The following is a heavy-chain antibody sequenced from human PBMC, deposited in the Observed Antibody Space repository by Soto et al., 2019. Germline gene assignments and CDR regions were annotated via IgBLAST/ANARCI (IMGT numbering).Heavy chain of an antibody. CDR3: AKTYYYDSSAEFGI. D-gene: IGHD3-22*01. CDR2: IIPIFGTA. CDR1: GGTFSSYA. V-gene: IGHV1-69*13. Sequence: SVKVSCKASGGTFSSYAISWVRQAPGQGLEWMGGIIPIFGTANYAQKFQGRVTITADESTSTAYMELSSLRSEDTAVYYCAKTYYYDSSAEFGIWGQGTMVTV. J-gene: IGHJ3*02.